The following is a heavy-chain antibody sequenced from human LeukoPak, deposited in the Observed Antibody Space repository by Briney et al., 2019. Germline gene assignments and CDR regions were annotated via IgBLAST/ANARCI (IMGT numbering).Heavy chain of an antibody. Sequence: SVKVSCKASGGTFSGYAISWVRQAPGQGLEWMGGIIPIFGTANYAQKFQGRVTITTDESTSTAYMELSSLRSEDTAVYYCAVSNYYGSGSLPYYFDYWGQGTLVTVSS. CDR3: AVSNYYGSGSLPYYFDY. D-gene: IGHD3-10*01. CDR2: IIPIFGTA. V-gene: IGHV1-69*05. CDR1: GGTFSGYA. J-gene: IGHJ4*02.